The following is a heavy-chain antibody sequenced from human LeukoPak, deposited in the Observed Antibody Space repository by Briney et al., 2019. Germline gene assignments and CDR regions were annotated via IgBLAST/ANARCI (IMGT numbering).Heavy chain of an antibody. D-gene: IGHD3-10*01. CDR1: GFTFDDYG. Sequence: PGGSLRLSCAASGFTFDDYGMSWVRQAPGKGLEWVSGINWNGGSTGYADSVKGRFTISRDNAKNSLYLQMNSLRAEDTALYYCARTPGSGGTVYYYYYYMDVWGKGTTVTVSS. CDR2: INWNGGST. V-gene: IGHV3-20*04. J-gene: IGHJ6*03. CDR3: ARTPGSGGTVYYYYYYMDV.